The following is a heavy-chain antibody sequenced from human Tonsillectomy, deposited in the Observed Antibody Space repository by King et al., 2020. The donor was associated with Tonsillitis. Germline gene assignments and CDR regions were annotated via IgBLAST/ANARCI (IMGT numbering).Heavy chain of an antibody. CDR1: GFTFSDYY. CDR3: AREKDYDLWGGPGFYVYYYMDV. J-gene: IGHJ6*03. Sequence: VQLVESGGGLVKPGGSLRLSCAASGFTFSDYYMSWIRQAPGKGLEWISYISSSGSYTNYADSVKGRFTISRDNANNSLYLQMNSLRAEDTAVYYCAREKDYDLWGGPGFYVYYYMDVWGKGTTVTVSS. V-gene: IGHV3-11*05. CDR2: ISSSGSYT. D-gene: IGHD3-3*01.